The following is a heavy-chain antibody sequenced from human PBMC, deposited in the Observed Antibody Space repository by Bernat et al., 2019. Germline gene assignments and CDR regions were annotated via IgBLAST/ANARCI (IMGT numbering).Heavy chain of an antibody. J-gene: IGHJ6*02. CDR3: ATDRGGYCSGGSCPRGYYYYGMDV. Sequence: VQLVQSGAEVKKPGASVKVSCKVSGYTLTELSMHWVRQAPGKGLEWMGGFDPEDGETIYAQKFQGRVTMTEDTSTDTAYMELSSLRSEDTAVYYCATDRGGYCSGGSCPRGYYYYGMDVWGQGTTVTVSS. D-gene: IGHD2-15*01. CDR1: GYTLTELS. V-gene: IGHV1-24*01. CDR2: FDPEDGET.